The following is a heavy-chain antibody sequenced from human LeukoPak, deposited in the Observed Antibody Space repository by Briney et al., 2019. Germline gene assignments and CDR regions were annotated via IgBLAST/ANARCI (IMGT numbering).Heavy chain of an antibody. Sequence: ASVKVSCKASGYTFTSYGISWVRQAPGQGLEWMGWISAYNGNTNYAQKLQGRVTMTTDTSTSTAYMELRSLRSDDTAVYYCAREDNGGELSLLADYWGQGTLVSVSS. D-gene: IGHD3-16*02. CDR3: AREDNGGELSLLADY. CDR1: GYTFTSYG. V-gene: IGHV1-18*01. CDR2: ISAYNGNT. J-gene: IGHJ4*02.